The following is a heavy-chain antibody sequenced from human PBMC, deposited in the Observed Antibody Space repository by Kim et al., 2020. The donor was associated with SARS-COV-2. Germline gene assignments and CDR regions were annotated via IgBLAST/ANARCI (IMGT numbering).Heavy chain of an antibody. CDR2: NP. Sequence: NPTYAQGFTGRFVFSLDTSVSTAYLQISSLKAEDTAVYYCARDLGWWFDPWGQGTLVTVSS. CDR3: ARDLGWWFDP. V-gene: IGHV7-4-1*02. D-gene: IGHD7-27*01. J-gene: IGHJ5*02.